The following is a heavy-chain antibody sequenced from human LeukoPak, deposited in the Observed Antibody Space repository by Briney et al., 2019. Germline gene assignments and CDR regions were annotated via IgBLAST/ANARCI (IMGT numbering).Heavy chain of an antibody. V-gene: IGHV3-30*02. J-gene: IGHJ3*02. D-gene: IGHD3-22*01. Sequence: TGGSLRLSCAASGFTFSSYGMHWVRQAPGKGLEWVAFIRYDGSNKYYAVSVKGRFTVSRDNSKNTLYLQMNSLRAEDTAIYYCARDRSYGDYDYDSSGYLRPDGLDIWGRGTMVTVSS. CDR2: IRYDGSNK. CDR1: GFTFSSYG. CDR3: ARDRSYGDYDYDSSGYLRPDGLDI.